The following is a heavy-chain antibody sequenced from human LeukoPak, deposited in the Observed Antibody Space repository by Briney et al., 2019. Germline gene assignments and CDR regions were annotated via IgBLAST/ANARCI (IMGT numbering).Heavy chain of an antibody. J-gene: IGHJ3*02. V-gene: IGHV4-39*01. CDR3: ARVLSNVQHPDDAFDI. D-gene: IGHD1-14*01. CDR1: GGSISSSSYY. CDR2: IYYSGST. Sequence: SETLSLTCTVSGGSISSSSYYWGWIRQPPGKGLEWIGSIYYSGSTYYNPSLKSRVTISVDTSKNQFSLKLSSVTAADTAVYYCARVLSNVQHPDDAFDIWGQGTMVTVSS.